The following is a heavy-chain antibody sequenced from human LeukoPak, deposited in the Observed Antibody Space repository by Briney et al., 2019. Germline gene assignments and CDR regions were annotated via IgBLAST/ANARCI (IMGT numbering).Heavy chain of an antibody. J-gene: IGHJ4*02. V-gene: IGHV4-4*07. CDR1: GYSISSGYY. D-gene: IGHD3-9*01. CDR2: IYTSGST. CDR3: ARDRILTGYYTFDY. Sequence: SETLSLTCAVSGYSISSGYYWSWIRQPAGKGLEWIGRIYTSGSTNYNPSLKSRVTMSVDTSKNQFSLKLSSVTAADTAVYYCARDRILTGYYTFDYWGQGTLVTVSS.